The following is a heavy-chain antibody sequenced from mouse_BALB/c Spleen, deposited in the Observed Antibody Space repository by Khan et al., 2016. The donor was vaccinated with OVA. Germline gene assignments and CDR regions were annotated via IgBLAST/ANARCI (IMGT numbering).Heavy chain of an antibody. V-gene: IGHV5-17*01. CDR1: GFTFSTYG. CDR3: ATSYFYGYYFDY. D-gene: IGHD1-1*01. J-gene: IGHJ2*01. CDR2: ISGDSSTV. Sequence: EVELVESGGGLVKPGGSLKLSCAASGFTFSTYGMHWVRQAPEKGLEWVAYISGDSSTVYYADTVKGRFTISRDNPKNTLFLQMTSLMSEDTARYYCATSYFYGYYFDYWGPGTTLTVSS.